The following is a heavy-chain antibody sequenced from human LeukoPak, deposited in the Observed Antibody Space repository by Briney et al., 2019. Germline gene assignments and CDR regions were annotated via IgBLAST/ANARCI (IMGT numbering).Heavy chain of an antibody. J-gene: IGHJ4*02. Sequence: PGGSLRLSCAASGFTFSDYYMRWIRQAPEKGLEWVSYISSSSSYTNYADSVKGRFTISRDNAKNSLYLQMNSLRAEDTAVYYCARSKDDSSGYYYFRIDFDYWGQGTLVTVSS. CDR2: ISSSSSYT. D-gene: IGHD3-22*01. CDR3: ARSKDDSSGYYYFRIDFDY. V-gene: IGHV3-11*03. CDR1: GFTFSDYY.